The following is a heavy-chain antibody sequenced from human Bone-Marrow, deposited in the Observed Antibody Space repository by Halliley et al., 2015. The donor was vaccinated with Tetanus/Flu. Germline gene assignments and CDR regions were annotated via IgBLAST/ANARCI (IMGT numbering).Heavy chain of an antibody. J-gene: IGHJ4*02. CDR3: ARGDRLCTNGVCPFDD. CDR1: GDSIGSSNW. Sequence: LVQPSGTLSLTCAVSGDSIGSSNWWSWIRQHPRKGLEWIGYIHYSGTTYYNPSLKSRVTISVDTSKSQFSLRLSSATAADTAVYYCARGDRLCTNGVCPFDDWGQGTLVTVSS. D-gene: IGHD2-8*01. V-gene: IGHV4-31*11. CDR2: IHYSGTT.